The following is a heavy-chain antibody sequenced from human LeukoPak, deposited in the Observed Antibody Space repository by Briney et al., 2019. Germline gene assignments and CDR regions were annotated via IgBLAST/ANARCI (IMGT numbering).Heavy chain of an antibody. CDR2: ISGSGGST. J-gene: IGHJ4*02. CDR1: GFTFSTYW. Sequence: GGSLRLSCAASGFTFSTYWMHWVRQAPGKGLEWVSAISGSGGSTYYADSVKGRFTISRDNSKNTLYLQMNSLRAEDTAVYYCAKEKSGSYGYWGQGTLVTVSS. CDR3: AKEKSGSYGY. V-gene: IGHV3-23*01. D-gene: IGHD1-26*01.